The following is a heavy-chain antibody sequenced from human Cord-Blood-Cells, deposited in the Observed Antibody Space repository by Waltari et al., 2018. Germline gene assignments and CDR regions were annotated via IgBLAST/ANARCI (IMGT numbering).Heavy chain of an antibody. CDR3: ARGVTVTRNAFDI. CDR2: INHSGST. J-gene: IGHJ3*02. CDR1: GGSFSGYY. Sequence: QVQLQQWGAGLLKPSATLSLTCAVYGGSFSGYYWSWIRQPPGKGLEWIEEINHSGSTNYNPSLKSRVTISVDTSKNQFSLKLSSVTAADTAVYYCARGVTVTRNAFDIWGQGTMVTVSS. D-gene: IGHD4-4*01. V-gene: IGHV4-34*01.